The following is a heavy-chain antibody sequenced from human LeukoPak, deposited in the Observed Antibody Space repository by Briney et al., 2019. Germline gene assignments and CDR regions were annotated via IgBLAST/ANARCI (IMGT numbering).Heavy chain of an antibody. CDR3: ARGDLYSSSWYYYYGMDV. Sequence: ASVKVSCKASGYTFTGYYMHWVRQAPGQGLEWMGWINPNSGGTNYAQKFQGWVTMTRDTSISTAYMELSRLRSDDTAVYYCARGDLYSSSWYYYYGMDVWGQGTTVTVSS. V-gene: IGHV1-2*04. CDR1: GYTFTGYY. D-gene: IGHD6-13*01. J-gene: IGHJ6*02. CDR2: INPNSGGT.